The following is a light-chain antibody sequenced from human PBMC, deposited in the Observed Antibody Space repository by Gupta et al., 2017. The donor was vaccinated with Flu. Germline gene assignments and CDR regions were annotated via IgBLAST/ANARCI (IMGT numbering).Light chain of an antibody. Sequence: DVVMTQSPLSLPVTLGQPASISCRSSQSLVHSNGNTYLTWFQQRPGQSPRRLIYRVSNRDSGVPDRFSGSGSGTDFTLKISRVEAEDVGVYYCLQGTHSPTFGQGTKVEIK. CDR1: QSLVHSNGNTY. J-gene: IGKJ1*01. V-gene: IGKV2-30*02. CDR3: LQGTHSPT. CDR2: RVS.